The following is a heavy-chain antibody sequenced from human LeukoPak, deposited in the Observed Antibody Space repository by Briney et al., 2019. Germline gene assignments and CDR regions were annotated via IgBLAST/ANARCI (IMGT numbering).Heavy chain of an antibody. V-gene: IGHV4-34*01. J-gene: IGHJ3*02. CDR1: SGSFSNYF. CDR3: ARFSRITPVDWGDAFYI. D-gene: IGHD3-9*01. CDR2: IDDGGNT. Sequence: SETLSLTCSVYSGSFSNYFWSWIRQPPGKGLEWIGEIDDGGNTNYNPSLMSRVIVSMEKSKRQFSLVMRSVTAADTAVYYCARFSRITPVDWGDAFYIWSPAETVIVSS.